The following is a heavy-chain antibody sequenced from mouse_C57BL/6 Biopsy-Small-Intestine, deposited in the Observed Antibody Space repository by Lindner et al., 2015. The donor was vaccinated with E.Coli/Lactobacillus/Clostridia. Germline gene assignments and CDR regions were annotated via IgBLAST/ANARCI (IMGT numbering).Heavy chain of an antibody. V-gene: IGHV1-9*01. CDR2: ILPGSGSA. D-gene: IGHD1-1*01. J-gene: IGHJ4*01. CDR3: ARDLHYYGSSRGTMDY. CDR1: GYTFAGSW. Sequence: VQLQESGAELMKPGASVKLSCKATGYTFAGSWIEWVKQRPGHGLEWIGEILPGSGSANYNEKFKDKATFTADTSSSTAYMQLSSLTSEDSAVYFCARDLHYYGSSRGTMDYWGQGTSVTVSS.